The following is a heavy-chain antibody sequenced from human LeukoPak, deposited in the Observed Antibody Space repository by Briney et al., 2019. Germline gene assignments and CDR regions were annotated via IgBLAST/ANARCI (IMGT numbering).Heavy chain of an antibody. J-gene: IGHJ4*02. CDR1: GGSIRSYY. V-gene: IGHV4-59*12. CDR3: AREFIAAADY. CDR2: IYYSGSA. Sequence: SETLSLTCTVFGGSIRSYYWSWIRQPPGKGLEWIGYIYYSGSANYNPSLKSQVTISLDTSKNQFSLKLSSVTAADTAVYYCAREFIAAADYWGQGTLVTVSS. D-gene: IGHD6-13*01.